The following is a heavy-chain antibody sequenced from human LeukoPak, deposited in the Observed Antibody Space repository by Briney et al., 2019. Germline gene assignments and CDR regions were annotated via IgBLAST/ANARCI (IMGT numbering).Heavy chain of an antibody. CDR1: GYTFTGYY. CDR2: INPNSGGT. D-gene: IGHD2-15*01. CDR3: ARDSWGRYCSGGSCYADYYYYMDV. J-gene: IGHJ6*03. V-gene: IGHV1-2*02. Sequence: ASVKVSCKASGYTFTGYYMHWVRQAPGQGLEWMGWINPNSGGTNYAQKFQGRVTMTRDTSISTAYMELSRLRSDDTAVYYCARDSWGRYCSGGSCYADYYYYMDVWGKGTTVTVSS.